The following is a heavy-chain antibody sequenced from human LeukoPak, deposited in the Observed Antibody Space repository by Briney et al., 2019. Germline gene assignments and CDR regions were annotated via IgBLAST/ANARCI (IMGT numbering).Heavy chain of an antibody. Sequence: SETLSLTCAVYGGSFSAYYWSWIRQPPGKGLEWIGEINHSGSTNYNPSLKSRVTISVDTSKNRFSLKLSSVTAADTAVYYCARENSSRNFQHWGQGTLVTVSS. V-gene: IGHV4-34*01. J-gene: IGHJ1*01. CDR2: INHSGST. CDR1: GGSFSAYY. CDR3: ARENSSRNFQH. D-gene: IGHD6-19*01.